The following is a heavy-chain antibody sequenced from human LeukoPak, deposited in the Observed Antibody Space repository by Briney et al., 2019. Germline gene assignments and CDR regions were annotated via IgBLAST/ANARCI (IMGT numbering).Heavy chain of an antibody. J-gene: IGHJ5*02. CDR2: ISSGGSTI. V-gene: IGHV3-11*01. CDR3: ARVGGYLSWFDP. D-gene: IGHD2-15*01. Sequence: GGSLRLSCAATGFTFSDYYMSWIRQAPGKGLEWVSYISSGGSTIYYADSVKGRFTISRDNAKNSLYLQVNSLRAEDTAVYYCARVGGYLSWFDPWGQGTLVTVSS. CDR1: GFTFSDYY.